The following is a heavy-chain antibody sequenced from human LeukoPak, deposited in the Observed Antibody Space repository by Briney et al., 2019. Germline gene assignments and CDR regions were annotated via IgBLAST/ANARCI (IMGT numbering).Heavy chain of an antibody. D-gene: IGHD3-9*01. Sequence: ASVKVSCKASGYTFTDYYMHCVRQAPGQGPEWMGWINPDTGVTKYAQNFQGRVTMTRDTSISTAYMDLSRLRSDDTAVFFCVNDTSGRALYEEDYWGQGTLVTVSS. V-gene: IGHV1-2*02. CDR3: VNDTSGRALYEEDY. J-gene: IGHJ4*02. CDR1: GYTFTDYY. CDR2: INPDTGVT.